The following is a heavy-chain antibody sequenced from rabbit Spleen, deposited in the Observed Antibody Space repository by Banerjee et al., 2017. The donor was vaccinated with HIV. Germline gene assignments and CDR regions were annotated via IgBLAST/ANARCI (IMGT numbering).Heavy chain of an antibody. CDR1: GFTISSSYW. CDR3: VRNWGF. CDR2: IDAGDGAT. V-gene: IGHV1S45*01. D-gene: IGHD3-1*01. J-gene: IGHJ4*02. Sequence: EESGGDLVKPDETLTLTCTASGFTISSSYWICWVRQAPGKGLEWIACIDAGDGATYYATWAKGRFTISKTSSTTVTLQMTSLTAADTATYFCVRNWGFWGPGTLVTVS.